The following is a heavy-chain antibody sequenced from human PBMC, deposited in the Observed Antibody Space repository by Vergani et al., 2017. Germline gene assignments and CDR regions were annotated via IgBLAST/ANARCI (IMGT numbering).Heavy chain of an antibody. Sequence: QVQLVQSGTEVKNPGASVKVSCKASGYTFTVSDHYIHWVRQAPGQGLEWMGWINPDSGGTNYAKKFRGKVTLTRDTSITTAYMELRTLTSDDTAVYFCSRGCVRELLGIDYWGQGTLVTVSS. CDR1: GYTFTVSDHY. CDR3: SRGCVRELLGIDY. J-gene: IGHJ4*02. V-gene: IGHV1-2*02. CDR2: INPDSGGT. D-gene: IGHD1-7*01.